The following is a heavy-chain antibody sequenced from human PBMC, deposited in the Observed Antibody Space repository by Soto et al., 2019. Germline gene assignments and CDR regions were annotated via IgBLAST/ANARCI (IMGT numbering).Heavy chain of an antibody. Sequence: ASVKVSCKASGGTFSSYAISWVRQAPGQGLEWMGGIIPIFGTANYAQKFQGRVTITADESTSTAYMELSSLRSEDTAVYYCARGFLLGYCSSTSCYMAEYFQHWGQGTLVNVSS. CDR3: ARGFLLGYCSSTSCYMAEYFQH. D-gene: IGHD2-2*02. CDR2: IIPIFGTA. CDR1: GGTFSSYA. J-gene: IGHJ1*01. V-gene: IGHV1-69*13.